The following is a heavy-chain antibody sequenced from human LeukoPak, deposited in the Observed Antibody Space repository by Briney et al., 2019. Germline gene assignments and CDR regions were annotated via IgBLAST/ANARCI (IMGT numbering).Heavy chain of an antibody. Sequence: GGSLRLSCAASGFTFSSYGMHWVRQAPGKGLEWVAFIRYDGSNKYYADSVKGRFTISRDNSKNTLYLQMNSLRAEDTAVYYCAGDRFGVGRESDYWGQGTLVTVSS. D-gene: IGHD3-10*01. J-gene: IGHJ4*02. CDR3: AGDRFGVGRESDY. CDR1: GFTFSSYG. V-gene: IGHV3-30*02. CDR2: IRYDGSNK.